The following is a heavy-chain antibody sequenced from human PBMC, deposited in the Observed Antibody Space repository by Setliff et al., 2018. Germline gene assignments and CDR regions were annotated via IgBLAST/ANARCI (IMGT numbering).Heavy chain of an antibody. CDR2: IYYSGNT. CDR3: ARHRAVAGAYYFDL. Sequence: SETLSLTCAVSAYSISRDCHWGWIRQPPGKGLEWIGSIYYSGNTYYNASLKGRVTISGDTSKNQFSLKLTAVTAADTAIYYCARHRAVAGAYYFDLWGQGTLVTVSS. J-gene: IGHJ4*02. V-gene: IGHV4-38-2*01. CDR1: AYSISRDCH. D-gene: IGHD6-19*01.